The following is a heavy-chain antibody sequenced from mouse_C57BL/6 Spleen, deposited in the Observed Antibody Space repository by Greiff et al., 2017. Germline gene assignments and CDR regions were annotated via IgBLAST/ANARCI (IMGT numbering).Heavy chain of an antibody. D-gene: IGHD4-1*01. CDR3: ARCPSDQAGTCAWLAY. CDR1: GYTFTSYW. Sequence: VQLQQSGAELVRPWSSVKLSCTASGYTFTSYWMHWVKQRPIQGLQWIGNIDPSDSETHYNQKFKDKTTLTVDKSSSTAYMQLSSLTSEDSAVYYCARCPSDQAGTCAWLAYWGQGTLVTVSA. V-gene: IGHV1-52*01. CDR2: IDPSDSET. J-gene: IGHJ3*01.